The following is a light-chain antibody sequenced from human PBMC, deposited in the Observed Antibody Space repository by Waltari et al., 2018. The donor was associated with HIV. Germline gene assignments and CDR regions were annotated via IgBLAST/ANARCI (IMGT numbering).Light chain of an antibody. V-gene: IGLV1-40*01. CDR3: QSYDSSLSGSDV. CDR2: KNS. Sequence: QSVLTQPPSVSGAPGQRVTISCTGSSSNIGAGYDVNWYQQLPGTAPKLLIYKNSSRPAGVPDRFAGSKSGTSASLAITGLQAEDEADYYCQSYDSSLSGSDVFGTGTKVTVL. CDR1: SSNIGAGYD. J-gene: IGLJ1*01.